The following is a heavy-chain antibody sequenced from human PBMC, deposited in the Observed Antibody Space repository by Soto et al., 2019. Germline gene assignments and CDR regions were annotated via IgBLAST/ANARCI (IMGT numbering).Heavy chain of an antibody. CDR1: GYTFTRYG. CDR3: ARDGASSSRGRAFDI. CDR2: ISGDNGDT. Sequence: WASVKVSCKASGYTFTRYGVSWVRQAPGQGLEWMGWISGDNGDTNSAQSLQGRVTMTRDPSTSTVYMELRGLRSDDTAVYYCARDGASSSRGRAFDIWGQGTMVTVSS. J-gene: IGHJ3*02. D-gene: IGHD2-2*01. V-gene: IGHV1-18*01.